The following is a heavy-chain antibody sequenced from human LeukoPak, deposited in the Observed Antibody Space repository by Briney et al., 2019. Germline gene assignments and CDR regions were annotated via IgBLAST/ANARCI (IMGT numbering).Heavy chain of an antibody. CDR3: ARDYRAAVAGHDY. CDR2: INPSGGST. V-gene: IGHV1-46*01. Sequence: ASVTVSCKASGYTFTNHYLHWVRQAPGQGLEWMGVINPSGGSTTYAQKFQGRVTMTRDTSTTTVYMELTSLRSEDTAVYYCARDYRAAVAGHDYWGQGTLVTVSS. J-gene: IGHJ4*02. D-gene: IGHD6-13*01. CDR1: GYTFTNHY.